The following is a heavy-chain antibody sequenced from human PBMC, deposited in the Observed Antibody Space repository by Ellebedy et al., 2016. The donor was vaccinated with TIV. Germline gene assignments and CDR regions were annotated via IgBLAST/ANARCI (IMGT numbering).Heavy chain of an antibody. Sequence: MPSETLSLTCTVSGGSISSGDYYWGWIRQPPGKGLEWIGSIYYSGSTYYNPSLKSRVTISVDTSKNQFSLKLSSVTAADTAVYYCARLVPDFWSGYYFDYWGQGTLVTVSS. CDR2: IYYSGST. D-gene: IGHD3-3*01. CDR3: ARLVPDFWSGYYFDY. J-gene: IGHJ4*02. CDR1: GGSISSGDYY. V-gene: IGHV4-39*07.